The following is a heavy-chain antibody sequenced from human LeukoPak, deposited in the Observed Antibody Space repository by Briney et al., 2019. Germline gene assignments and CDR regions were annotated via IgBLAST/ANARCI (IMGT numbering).Heavy chain of an antibody. D-gene: IGHD6-13*01. Sequence: EPSETLSLTCTVSGGSISSGDYYWGWIRQPPGKGLEWIGYIYYSGSTYYNPSLKSRVTISVDTSKNQFSLKLSSVTAADTAVYYCATPGAAARDEYFQYWSQGTLVTVSS. J-gene: IGHJ1*01. CDR2: IYYSGST. CDR1: GGSISSGDYY. V-gene: IGHV4-30-4*08. CDR3: ATPGAAARDEYFQY.